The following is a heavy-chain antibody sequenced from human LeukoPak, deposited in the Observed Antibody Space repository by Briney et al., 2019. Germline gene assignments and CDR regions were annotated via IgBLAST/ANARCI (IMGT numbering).Heavy chain of an antibody. J-gene: IGHJ4*02. CDR1: GGSISSYY. Sequence: PSETLSLTYTVSGGSISSYYWSWIRQPPGKGLEWIGYIYYSGSTNYNPSLKSRVTISVDTSKNQFSLKLSSVTAADTAVYYCARGDVLGYCSGGSCYHFDYWGQGTLVTVSS. CDR3: ARGDVLGYCSGGSCYHFDY. D-gene: IGHD2-15*01. V-gene: IGHV4-59*01. CDR2: IYYSGST.